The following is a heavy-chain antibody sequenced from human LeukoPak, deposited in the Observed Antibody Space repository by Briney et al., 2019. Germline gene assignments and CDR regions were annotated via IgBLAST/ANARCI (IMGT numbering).Heavy chain of an antibody. CDR2: ISWNSGSI. V-gene: IGHV3-9*03. CDR3: AKGFSPYSSSWYFDY. Sequence: LRLSCAASGFTFDDYAMHWVRQAPGKGLEWVSGISWNSGSIGYADSVKGRFTISRDNAKNSLYLQMNSLRAEDMALYYCAKGFSPYSSSWYFDYWGQGTLVTVSS. D-gene: IGHD6-13*01. J-gene: IGHJ4*02. CDR1: GFTFDDYA.